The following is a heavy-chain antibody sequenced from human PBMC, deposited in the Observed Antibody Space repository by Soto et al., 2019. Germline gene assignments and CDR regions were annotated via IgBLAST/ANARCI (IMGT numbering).Heavy chain of an antibody. CDR2: IIPIFGTA. CDR1: GGTFSSYA. J-gene: IGHJ6*02. D-gene: IGHD6-6*01. CDR3: RIAARGYYYDGMDV. V-gene: IGHV1-69*13. Sequence: GASVKVSCKASGGTFSSYAISWVRQAPGQGLEWMGGIIPIFGTANYAQKFQGRVTITADESTSTAYMELSSLRSEDTAVYYCRIAARGYYYDGMDVWGQGTTVTVS.